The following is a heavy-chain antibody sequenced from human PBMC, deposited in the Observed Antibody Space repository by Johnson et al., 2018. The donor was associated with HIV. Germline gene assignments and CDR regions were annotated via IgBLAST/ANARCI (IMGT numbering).Heavy chain of an antibody. CDR1: GFTFRTFP. J-gene: IGHJ3*02. CDR3: ARDRRNYYDRSGYPDYDAFDI. V-gene: IGHV3-30-3*01. CDR2: ISNDGSDK. Sequence: QVQLVESGGGVVQPGRSLRLSCAASGFTFRTFPMHWVRQAPGKGLEWMAFISNDGSDKYYADSVKARFTISSDNSKKTLYLQMNSLRAEDTALYYCARDRRNYYDRSGYPDYDAFDIWGQGTVVTVSS. D-gene: IGHD3-22*01.